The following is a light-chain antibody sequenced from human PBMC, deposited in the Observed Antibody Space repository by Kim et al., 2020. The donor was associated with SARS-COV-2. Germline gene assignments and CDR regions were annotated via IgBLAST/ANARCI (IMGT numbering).Light chain of an antibody. CDR2: GAS. Sequence: EIVLTQSPCPLSLSPGERATLSCRASQSVSSSYLAWYQQKPGQAPRLLIYGASSRATGIPDRFSGSGSGTDFTLTISRLEPEDFAVYYCQQYGSSPWTFGQGTKVDIK. V-gene: IGKV3-20*01. J-gene: IGKJ1*01. CDR1: QSVSSSY. CDR3: QQYGSSPWT.